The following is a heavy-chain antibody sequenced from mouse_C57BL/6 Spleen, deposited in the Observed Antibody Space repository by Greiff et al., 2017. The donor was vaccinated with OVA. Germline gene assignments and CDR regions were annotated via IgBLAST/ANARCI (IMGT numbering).Heavy chain of an antibody. V-gene: IGHV1-82*01. J-gene: IGHJ2*01. CDR1: GYAFSSSW. CDR2: IYPGDGDT. D-gene: IGHD1-1*01. CDR3: ARPSNYYGSSYPFDY. Sequence: QVQLQQSGPELVKPGASVKISCKASGYAFSSSWMNWVKQRPGKGLEWIGRIYPGDGDTNYNGKFKGKATLTADKSSSTAYMQLSSLTSEDSAVYFCARPSNYYGSSYPFDYWGQGTTLTVSS.